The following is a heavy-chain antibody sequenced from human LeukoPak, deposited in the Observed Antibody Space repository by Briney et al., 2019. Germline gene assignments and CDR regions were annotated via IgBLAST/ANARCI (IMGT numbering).Heavy chain of an antibody. J-gene: IGHJ4*02. CDR2: IKQEGSEK. CDR3: ARPATTMTN. D-gene: IGHD4-17*01. V-gene: IGHV3-7*01. Sequence: GGTLRLSCAASGFTFSDYWMSWVRQGPRKRLEWVANIKQEGSEKYYVDSVKGRFTISRDNAKNSLYLQMNSLRAEDTAVYYCARPATTMTNWGQGTLVTVSS. CDR1: GFTFSDYW.